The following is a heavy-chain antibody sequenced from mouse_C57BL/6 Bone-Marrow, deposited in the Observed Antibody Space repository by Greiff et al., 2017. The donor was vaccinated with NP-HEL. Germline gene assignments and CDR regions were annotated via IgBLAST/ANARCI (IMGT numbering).Heavy chain of an antibody. CDR1: GYTFTDYY. CDR2: INPNNGGT. CDR3: ARGGPYYGSSHWYFDV. V-gene: IGHV1-26*01. Sequence: EVQLQQSGPELVKPGASVKISCKASGYTFTDYYMNWVKQSHGKSLEWIGDINPNNGGTSYNQKFKGKATLTVDKSSSTAYMALRSLTSEDSAVYYCARGGPYYGSSHWYFDVWGTGTTVTVSS. J-gene: IGHJ1*03. D-gene: IGHD1-1*01.